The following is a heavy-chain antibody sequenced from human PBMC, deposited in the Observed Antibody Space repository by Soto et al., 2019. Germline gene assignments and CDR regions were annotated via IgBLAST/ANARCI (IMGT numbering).Heavy chain of an antibody. Sequence: PGGSLRLSCAASGFTFSSYWMHWVRQAPGKGLVWVSRINSDGSSTSYADSVKGRFTISRDNAKNTLYLQMNSLRAEDTAVYYCARVSPLSYCTNGVCYSPPGFDPWGQGTLVTVSS. CDR3: ARVSPLSYCTNGVCYSPPGFDP. CDR2: INSDGSST. J-gene: IGHJ5*02. V-gene: IGHV3-74*01. D-gene: IGHD2-8*01. CDR1: GFTFSSYW.